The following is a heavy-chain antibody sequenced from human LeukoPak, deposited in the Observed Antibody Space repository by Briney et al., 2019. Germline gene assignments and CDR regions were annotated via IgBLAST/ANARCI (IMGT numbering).Heavy chain of an antibody. V-gene: IGHV1-24*01. CDR2: FDPEDGET. CDR1: GYTLTELS. J-gene: IGHJ4*02. D-gene: IGHD2-15*01. CDR3: ATEICGGGSCYIAQAVY. Sequence: ASVKVSCKVSGYTLTELSMHWVRQAPGKGLEWMGGFDPEDGETIYAQKFQGRVTMTEDTSTDTAYMELSSLRSEDTAVYYCATEICGGGSCYIAQAVYWGQGTLVTVSS.